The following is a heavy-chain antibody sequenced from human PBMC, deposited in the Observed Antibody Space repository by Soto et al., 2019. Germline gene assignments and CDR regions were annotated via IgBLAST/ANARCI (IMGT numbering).Heavy chain of an antibody. Sequence: EVPLVESGGGLVQPGGSMKLSCAASGLTFSGSAMHWVRQASGKGLEWVGRIRSKANSYATAYAASVKGRFAISRDNSKTTANLQMNSLRTEDTAVYYRTTLHSRAVAGTSGFDPRGQGTLVTVSS. J-gene: IGHJ5*02. V-gene: IGHV3-73*02. CDR2: IRSKANSYAT. CDR1: GLTFSGSA. CDR3: TTLHSRAVAGTSGFDP. D-gene: IGHD6-19*01.